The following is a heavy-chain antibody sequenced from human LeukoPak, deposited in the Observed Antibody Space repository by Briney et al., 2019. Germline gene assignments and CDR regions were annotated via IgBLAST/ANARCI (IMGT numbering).Heavy chain of an antibody. CDR2: ISHSGDT. J-gene: IGHJ4*02. CDR1: GGSFSGYL. Sequence: PSETLSLTCSVSGGSFSGYLWSWIRQPPGKGLEWIGYISHSGDTNYAPSLNSRVTISLDTSKTQFSLTLSSVSAADTAVYYCARSHGLYWGQGTLVTVSS. CDR3: ARSHGLY. V-gene: IGHV4-59*01.